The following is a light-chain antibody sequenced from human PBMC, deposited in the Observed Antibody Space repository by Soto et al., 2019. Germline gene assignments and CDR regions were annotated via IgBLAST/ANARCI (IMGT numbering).Light chain of an antibody. CDR1: QSISTQ. J-gene: IGKJ1*01. V-gene: IGKV1-39*01. Sequence: DIQMTQSPSSLSASVGDTVTITCRASQSISTQLNWYQQKPGKAPKVVIYAASNLQGGVPSRFSGSGSGTDLTLTISSLQPEDYASYYCQQSYSTPRTFGQGTKVDIK. CDR2: AAS. CDR3: QQSYSTPRT.